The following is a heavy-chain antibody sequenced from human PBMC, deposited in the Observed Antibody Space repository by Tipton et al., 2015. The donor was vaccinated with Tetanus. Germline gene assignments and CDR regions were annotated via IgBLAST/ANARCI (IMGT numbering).Heavy chain of an antibody. Sequence: SLRLSCEGFGFTFRSYWMSWVRQAPGKGLEWVANIKEDGSEMYYADSVKGRFTISRDNARNSLSVHMNSLTAEDTAVYYCARLRVYCSTACYSREDYWGQGTLVTVSS. CDR1: GFTFRSYW. V-gene: IGHV3-7*01. D-gene: IGHD2/OR15-2a*01. CDR2: IKEDGSEM. CDR3: ARLRVYCSTACYSREDY. J-gene: IGHJ4*02.